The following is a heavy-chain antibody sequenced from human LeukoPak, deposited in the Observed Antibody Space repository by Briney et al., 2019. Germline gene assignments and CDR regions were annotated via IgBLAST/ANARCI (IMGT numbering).Heavy chain of an antibody. CDR1: GYTFTTYG. J-gene: IGHJ4*02. CDR2: IDAYNGNT. D-gene: IGHD3-10*01. Sequence: GASVKVSCKGSGYTFTTYGISWVRRAPGQGLEWMGWIDAYNGNTKYAQKLQGRVSMTTDTSTSTAYMELRSLRSDDTAVYYCARDYGSGSYKFDYWGQGTLVTVSS. CDR3: ARDYGSGSYKFDY. V-gene: IGHV1-18*01.